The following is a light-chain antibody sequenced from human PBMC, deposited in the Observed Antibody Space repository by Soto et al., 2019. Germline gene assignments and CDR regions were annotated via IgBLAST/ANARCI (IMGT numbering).Light chain of an antibody. Sequence: QSVLTQPPSVSGAPGQRVTISCTGSSSNIGAGYDVHWYQQLPGTAPKLLIYGNSNRPSGVPDRFSGSKSGTSASLAITGHPDEDEADYCCPYYDSRLSGVVFGGGTKLTVL. J-gene: IGLJ2*01. V-gene: IGLV1-40*01. CDR3: PYYDSRLSGVV. CDR1: SSNIGAGYD. CDR2: GNS.